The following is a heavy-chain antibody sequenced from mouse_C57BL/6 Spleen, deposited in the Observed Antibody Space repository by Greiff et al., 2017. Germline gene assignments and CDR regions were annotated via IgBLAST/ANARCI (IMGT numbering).Heavy chain of an antibody. J-gene: IGHJ2*01. V-gene: IGHV1-22*01. Sequence: EVQLQQSGPELVKPGASVKMSCKASGYTFTDYYMPWVKQSPGQSLEWIGYINPHNGGPSYNQKFKGKSTLTVNKSSSTAYMELRSLTSEDSAVYYCARYEITTLFDYWGQGTTLTVSS. D-gene: IGHD2-4*01. CDR3: ARYEITTLFDY. CDR2: INPHNGGP. CDR1: GYTFTDYY.